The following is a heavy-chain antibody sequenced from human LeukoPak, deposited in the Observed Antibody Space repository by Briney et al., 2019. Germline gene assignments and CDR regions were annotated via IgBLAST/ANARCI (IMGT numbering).Heavy chain of an antibody. J-gene: IGHJ4*02. D-gene: IGHD3-3*01. CDR3: ARDGVSGVCNY. CDR2: ISTYNGNT. V-gene: IGHV1-18*01. CDR1: GYTFTSYG. Sequence: PSVKVACKASGYTFTSYGSSWVRQAPGQGLDWMGWISTYNGNTNYAQKLQGRVTMSTDTSTSTAYMELRSLRSDDTAVYYCARDGVSGVCNYWGQGTLVTVSS.